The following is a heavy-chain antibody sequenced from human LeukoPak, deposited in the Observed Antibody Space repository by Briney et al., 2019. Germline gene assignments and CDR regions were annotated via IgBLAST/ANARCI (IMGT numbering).Heavy chain of an antibody. Sequence: PSETLSLTCTVSGGSISSSSYYWGWIRQPPGKGLEWIGSIYYSGSTYYNPSLKSRVTISVDTSKNQFSLKLSSVTAADTAVYYCAILHECSSTSCSYFDYWGQGTLVTVSS. CDR1: GGSISSSSYY. V-gene: IGHV4-39*01. CDR3: AILHECSSTSCSYFDY. CDR2: IYYSGST. J-gene: IGHJ4*02. D-gene: IGHD2-2*01.